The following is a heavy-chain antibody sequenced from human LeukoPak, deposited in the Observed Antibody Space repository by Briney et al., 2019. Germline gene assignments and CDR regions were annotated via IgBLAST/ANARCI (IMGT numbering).Heavy chain of an antibody. Sequence: PGGSLRLSCTASGFTFGDYAMSWVRQAPGKGLEWVGFIRSKAYGGTTEYAASVKGRFTISRDDSKSIAYLQMNSLKTEDTAVYYCTSGSYYDFWSGYWKPDYWGQGTLVTVSS. CDR2: IRSKAYGGTT. CDR1: GFTFGDYA. V-gene: IGHV3-49*04. D-gene: IGHD3-3*01. J-gene: IGHJ4*02. CDR3: TSGSYYDFWSGYWKPDY.